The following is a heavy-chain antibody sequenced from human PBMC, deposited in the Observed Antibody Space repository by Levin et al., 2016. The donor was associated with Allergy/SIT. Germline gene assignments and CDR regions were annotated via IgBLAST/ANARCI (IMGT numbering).Heavy chain of an antibody. D-gene: IGHD2-2*01. J-gene: IGHJ6*02. Sequence: ASVKVSCKTSGYTFTNYYIHWVRQAPGQGLEWMGVINPSGGRTTYAQTFRGRVTITSDTSASTVYMELSSLRSDDTAVYYCARDPSGVCSSMAFCYSGLYYGMDVWGQGTTVTVSS. CDR1: GYTFTNYY. V-gene: IGHV1-46*01. CDR2: INPSGGRT. CDR3: ARDPSGVCSSMAFCYSGLYYGMDV.